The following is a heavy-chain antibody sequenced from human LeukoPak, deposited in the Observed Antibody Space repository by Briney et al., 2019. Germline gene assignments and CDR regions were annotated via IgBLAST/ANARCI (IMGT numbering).Heavy chain of an antibody. CDR3: ARDAFGILTGHSPDY. CDR1: GFTFSDYY. V-gene: IGHV3-11*01. Sequence: GGSLRLSCAASGFTFSDYYMSWIRQAPGKGLEWVSYISSSGSTIYYADSVKGRFTISRDNAKNSLYLQLNSLRAEDTAVYYCARDAFGILTGHSPDYWGQGTLVTVSS. CDR2: ISSSGSTI. J-gene: IGHJ4*02. D-gene: IGHD3-9*01.